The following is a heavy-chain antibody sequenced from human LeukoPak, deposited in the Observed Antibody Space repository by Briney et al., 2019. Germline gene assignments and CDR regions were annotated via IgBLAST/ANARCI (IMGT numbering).Heavy chain of an antibody. J-gene: IGHJ6*02. Sequence: GASVKVSCKASGGTFSSYAISWVRQAPGQGLEWMGGIIPIFGTANYAQKFQGRVTITADESTNTAYMELSSLRSEDTAVYYCATHARNDFWSGYGYYYYGMDVWGQGTTVTVSS. D-gene: IGHD3-3*01. CDR3: ATHARNDFWSGYGYYYYGMDV. V-gene: IGHV1-69*13. CDR2: IIPIFGTA. CDR1: GGTFSSYA.